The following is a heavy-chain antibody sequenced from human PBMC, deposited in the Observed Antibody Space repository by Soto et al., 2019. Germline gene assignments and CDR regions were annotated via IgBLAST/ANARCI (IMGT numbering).Heavy chain of an antibody. CDR3: ARGGSAERQTDGDSYHYYPMDV. D-gene: IGHD3-22*01. J-gene: IGHJ6*02. Sequence: GGSLRLSCASSGFTFASYNMLGVRQAPGKGLGWVASISHHSDYRYHADSVKGRFTVSRDNAKNSLFLEMTILRDEDTAVYYCARGGSAERQTDGDSYHYYPMDVWGQGTTVTVSS. CDR2: ISHHSDYR. V-gene: IGHV3-21*01. CDR1: GFTFASYN.